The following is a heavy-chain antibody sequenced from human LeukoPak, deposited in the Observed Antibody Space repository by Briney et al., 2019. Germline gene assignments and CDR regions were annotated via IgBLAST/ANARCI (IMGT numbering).Heavy chain of an antibody. V-gene: IGHV3-53*01. CDR3: AKTGNPATGDH. D-gene: IGHD1-1*01. CDR2: IYSGGAT. CDR1: GLTVSNNY. Sequence: PGGSLRLSCAASGLTVSNNYMSWVRQAPGKGLEWVSVIYSGGATYYADSVKGRFTISRDNSNNTLYLQMNSLRVEDTAVYYCAKTGNPATGDHWGQGTLVTVSS. J-gene: IGHJ4*02.